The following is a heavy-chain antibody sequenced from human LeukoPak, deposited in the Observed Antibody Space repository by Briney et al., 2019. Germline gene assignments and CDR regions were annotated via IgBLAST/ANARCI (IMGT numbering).Heavy chain of an antibody. CDR3: AKSKASAATIFDY. V-gene: IGHV3-33*06. CDR1: GFTFSSYG. J-gene: IGHJ4*02. D-gene: IGHD2-15*01. Sequence: GGSLRLSCAASGFTFSSYGMHWVRQAPGKGLEWVAVIWYDGSNKYYADSVKGRFTISRDNSKNTLYLQMNSLRAEDTAVYYCAKSKASAATIFDYWGQGTLVTVSS. CDR2: IWYDGSNK.